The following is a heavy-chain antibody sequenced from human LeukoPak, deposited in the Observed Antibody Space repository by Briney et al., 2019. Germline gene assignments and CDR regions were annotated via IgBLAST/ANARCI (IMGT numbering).Heavy chain of an antibody. J-gene: IGHJ4*02. D-gene: IGHD5-18*01. CDR1: GGSFSGYY. CDR3: AREQLWTYYFDY. V-gene: IGHV4-34*01. Sequence: SETLSLTRAVYGGSFSGYYWSWIRQPPGKGLEWIGEINHSGSTNYNPSLKSRVTISVDTSKNQFSLKLSSVTAADTAVYYCAREQLWTYYFDYWGQGTLVTVSS. CDR2: INHSGST.